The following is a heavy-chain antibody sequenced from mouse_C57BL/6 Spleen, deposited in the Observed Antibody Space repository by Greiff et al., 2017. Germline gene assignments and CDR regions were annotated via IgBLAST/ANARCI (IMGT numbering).Heavy chain of an antibody. V-gene: IGHV1-15*01. Sequence: VQLQQSGAELVRPGASVTLSCKASGYTFTDYEMHWVKQTPVHGLEWIGAIDPETGGTAYNQKFKGKAILTADKSSSPAYMELRSLTSEDSAVYYCTRATGTLAMDYWGQGTSVTVSS. D-gene: IGHD4-1*02. CDR3: TRATGTLAMDY. CDR2: IDPETGGT. CDR1: GYTFTDYE. J-gene: IGHJ4*01.